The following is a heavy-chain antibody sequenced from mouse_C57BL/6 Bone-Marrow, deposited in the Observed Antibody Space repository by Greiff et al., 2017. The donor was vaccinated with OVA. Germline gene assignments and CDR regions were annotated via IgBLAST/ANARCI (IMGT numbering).Heavy chain of an antibody. Sequence: QVQLQEPGADLVKPGASLKFSCKASGYTFSSYGMHWVRQRPEQGLEWIGMIHPNSGSTNYNDTFKSKATMTVDKSSHTAYMQLSSLTSEDSAVYYSAGGSSLDYWGQGTTLTVSS. J-gene: IGHJ2*01. CDR3: AGGSSLDY. CDR2: IHPNSGST. D-gene: IGHD1-1*01. CDR1: GYTFSSYG. V-gene: IGHV1-64*01.